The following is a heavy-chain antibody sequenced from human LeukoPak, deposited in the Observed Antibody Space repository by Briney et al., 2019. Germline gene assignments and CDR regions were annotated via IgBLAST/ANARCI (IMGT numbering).Heavy chain of an antibody. CDR3: AHRGYCSSTSCYGRSRGWFDP. D-gene: IGHD2-2*01. CDR2: IYWNDDK. V-gene: IGHV2-5*01. J-gene: IGHJ5*02. Sequence: SGPTLVNPTQTLTLTCTFSGFSLSTSGVGVGWIRQPPGKALEWLALIYWNDDKRYSPSLKSRLTITKDTSENQVVLTMTNMDPVDTATYYCAHRGYCSSTSCYGRSRGWFDPWGQVTLVTVSS. CDR1: GFSLSTSGVG.